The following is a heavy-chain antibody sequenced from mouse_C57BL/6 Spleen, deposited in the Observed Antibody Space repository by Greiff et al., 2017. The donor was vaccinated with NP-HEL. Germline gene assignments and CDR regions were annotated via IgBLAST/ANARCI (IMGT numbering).Heavy chain of an antibody. CDR2: ISDGGSYT. J-gene: IGHJ1*03. D-gene: IGHD1-1*01. Sequence: EVKLQGSGGGLVKPGGSLKLSCAASGFTFSSYAMSWVRQTPEKRLEWVATISDGGSYTYYPDNVKGRFTISRDNAKNNLYLQMSHLKSEDTAMYYCARGITTVWYFDVWGTGTTVTVSS. V-gene: IGHV5-4*03. CDR3: ARGITTVWYFDV. CDR1: GFTFSSYA.